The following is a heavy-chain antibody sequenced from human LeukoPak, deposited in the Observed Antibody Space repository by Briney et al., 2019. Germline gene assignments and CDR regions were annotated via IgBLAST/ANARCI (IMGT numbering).Heavy chain of an antibody. D-gene: IGHD3-3*01. J-gene: IGHJ4*02. Sequence: QSGGSLRLSCAASGFTFSSYSMNWVRQAPGKGLEWVSYISSSSSTIYYADSVKGRFTISRDNAKNSLYLQMNSLRAEDTAVYYCARDRHDEGFDYWGQGTLVTVSS. CDR2: ISSSSSTI. CDR3: ARDRHDEGFDY. CDR1: GFTFSSYS. V-gene: IGHV3-48*01.